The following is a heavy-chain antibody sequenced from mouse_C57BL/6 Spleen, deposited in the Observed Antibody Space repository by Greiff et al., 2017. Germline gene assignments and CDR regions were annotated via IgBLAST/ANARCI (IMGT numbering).Heavy chain of an antibody. V-gene: IGHV1-12*01. CDR1: GYTFTSYN. CDR2: IYPGNGDT. Sequence: LQQSGAELVRPGASVQMSCKASGYTFTSYNMHWVKQTPRQGLEWIGAIYPGNGDTSYNQQFKGKANLTVDKSSSTAYMQLSSLTSEDSAVYFCARRSSGYYAMHYWGPGTSVTASS. J-gene: IGHJ4*01. D-gene: IGHD3-2*02. CDR3: ARRSSGYYAMHY.